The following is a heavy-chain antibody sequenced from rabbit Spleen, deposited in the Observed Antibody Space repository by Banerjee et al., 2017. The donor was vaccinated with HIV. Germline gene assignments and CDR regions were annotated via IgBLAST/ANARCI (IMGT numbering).Heavy chain of an antibody. D-gene: IGHD4-1*01. J-gene: IGHJ3*01. V-gene: IGHV1S40*01. Sequence: QSLEESGGDLVKPGASLTLTCKASGLDLSTRYWICWVRQAPGKGLEWIACINAVTGKAVYASWAKGRFTISKTSSTTVTLQMTSLTAADTATYFCARAIVPWLGLTRLDLWGQGTLVTVS. CDR3: ARAIVPWLGLTRLDL. CDR2: INAVTGKA. CDR1: GLDLSTRYW.